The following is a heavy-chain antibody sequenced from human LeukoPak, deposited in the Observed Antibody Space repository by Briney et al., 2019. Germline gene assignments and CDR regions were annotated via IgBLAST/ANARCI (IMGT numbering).Heavy chain of an antibody. J-gene: IGHJ3*02. CDR1: GFTFSSYG. V-gene: IGHV3-33*01. Sequence: PGGSLRLSCAASGFTFSSYGMHWVRQAPGKGLEWVAVIWYDGSNKYYADSVKGRFTISRDNSKNTLYLQMNSLRAEDTAVYYCARDGYSSSWYDDAFDIWGQGTMVTVSS. D-gene: IGHD6-13*01. CDR2: IWYDGSNK. CDR3: ARDGYSSSWYDDAFDI.